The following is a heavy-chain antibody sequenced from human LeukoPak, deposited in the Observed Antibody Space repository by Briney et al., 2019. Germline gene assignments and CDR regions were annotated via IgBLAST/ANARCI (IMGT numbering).Heavy chain of an antibody. J-gene: IGHJ4*02. CDR3: AALTTVSSVDY. CDR2: IYYTGAT. CDR1: GGSISSGDYY. Sequence: SETLSLTCTVSGGSISSGDYYWGWIRQPPGEGLEWIGTIYYTGATYYTPSLKSRVTISGDTSKNQFSLKLTSVTATDTAVYYCAALTTVSSVDYWGQGTLVTVSS. V-gene: IGHV4-39*01. D-gene: IGHD4-11*01.